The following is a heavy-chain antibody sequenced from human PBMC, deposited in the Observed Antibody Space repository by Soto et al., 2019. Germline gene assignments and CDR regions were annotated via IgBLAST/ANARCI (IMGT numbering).Heavy chain of an antibody. CDR3: ARDSAGTGWPWFDP. V-gene: IGHV3-48*01. D-gene: IGHD1-1*01. CDR1: GFTFSSYS. Sequence: GGSLRLSCAASGFTFSSYSMNWVRQAPGKGLEWVSYISSSSSTIYYADSVKGRFTISRDNAKNSLYLQMNSLRAEDTAVYYCARDSAGTGWPWFDPWGQGTLVTVSS. J-gene: IGHJ5*02. CDR2: ISSSSSTI.